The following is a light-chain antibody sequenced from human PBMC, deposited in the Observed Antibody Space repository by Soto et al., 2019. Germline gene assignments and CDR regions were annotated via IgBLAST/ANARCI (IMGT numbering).Light chain of an antibody. CDR2: AAS. J-gene: IGKJ2*01. CDR3: QQSYSTPRT. Sequence: DLQMTQSPSSLSASVGDRVTIACRASQSISSFLSWYQQKPGKAPKLLNYAASSLQSGVPSRFSGSGSGTDFTLTISSLQPEDFATYYCQQSYSTPRTFGQGTKLEIK. CDR1: QSISSF. V-gene: IGKV1-39*01.